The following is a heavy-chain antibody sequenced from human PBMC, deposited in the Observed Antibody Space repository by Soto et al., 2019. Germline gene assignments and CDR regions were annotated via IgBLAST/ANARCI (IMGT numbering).Heavy chain of an antibody. J-gene: IGHJ5*02. CDR1: GFTVSSNY. CDR3: ARVEYYGSGSLGFDP. V-gene: IGHV3-66*01. CDR2: ICSGGST. Sequence: GGSLRLSCAASGFTVSSNYMSWVRQAPGKGLEWVSVICSGGSTYYADSVKGRFTISRDNSKNTLYLQMNSLRAEDTAVYYCARVEYYGSGSLGFDPWGQGTLVTVSS. D-gene: IGHD3-10*01.